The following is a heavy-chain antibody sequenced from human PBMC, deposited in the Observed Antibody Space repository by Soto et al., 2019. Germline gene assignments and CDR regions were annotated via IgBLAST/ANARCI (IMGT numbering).Heavy chain of an antibody. D-gene: IGHD6-13*01. J-gene: IGHJ4*02. Sequence: GGSLRLSCAASGFTFSSYGMHWVRQAPGKGLEWVAVIWYDGSNKYYADSVKGRFTISRDNSKNTLYLQMNSLRAEDTAVYYCARALRVIAAAVRYIAPGIIDYWGQGTLVTVSS. V-gene: IGHV3-33*01. CDR2: IWYDGSNK. CDR1: GFTFSSYG. CDR3: ARALRVIAAAVRYIAPGIIDY.